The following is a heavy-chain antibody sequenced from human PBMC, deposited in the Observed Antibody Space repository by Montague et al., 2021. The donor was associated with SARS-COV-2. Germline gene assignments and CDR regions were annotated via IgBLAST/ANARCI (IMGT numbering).Heavy chain of an antibody. Sequence: SETLSLTCTFSGASMSTKNYYWGWIRQPPGKGLEWIGSISYSATSYSSPSLKSRVTMSVDTSRNQLSLNLSSVTVADTAVYYCARLGITLGGVIVIRYYFDFWGQGTLVTVSS. D-gene: IGHD3-16*02. CDR3: ARLGITLGGVIVIRYYFDF. V-gene: IGHV4-39*01. J-gene: IGHJ4*02. CDR2: ISYSATS. CDR1: GASMSTKNYY.